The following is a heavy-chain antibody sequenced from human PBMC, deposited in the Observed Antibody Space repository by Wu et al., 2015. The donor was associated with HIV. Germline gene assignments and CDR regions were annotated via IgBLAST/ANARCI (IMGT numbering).Heavy chain of an antibody. D-gene: IGHD3-10*01. CDR1: GDGFTSYA. J-gene: IGHJ6*02. V-gene: IGHV1-69*05. CDR3: ASFSPVYSGSYSWDV. CDR2: INPLFGTT. Sequence: QAQLVQFGAEVKKPGSSVTVTCKASGDGFTSYAVSWVRQAPGQGLEWMGGINPLFGTTKHAQKFQDRVTFTTDESKTTAYMELSSLRSDDTALYYCASFSPVYSGSYSWDVWGLRDHGHRLL.